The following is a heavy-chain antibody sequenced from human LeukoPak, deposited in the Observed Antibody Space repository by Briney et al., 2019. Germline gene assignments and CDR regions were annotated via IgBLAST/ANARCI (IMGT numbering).Heavy chain of an antibody. CDR3: AGESYGDFFFDY. D-gene: IGHD4-17*01. V-gene: IGHV3-21*01. CDR1: EFTFSSYS. J-gene: IGHJ4*02. CDR2: ISSSSSYI. Sequence: PGGSLRLSCAASEFTFSSYSMNWVRQAPGKGPEWVSSISSSSSYIYYADSVKGRFTISRDNAKNSPYLQMNSLRAEDTAVYYCAGESYGDFFFDYWGQGTLVTVSS.